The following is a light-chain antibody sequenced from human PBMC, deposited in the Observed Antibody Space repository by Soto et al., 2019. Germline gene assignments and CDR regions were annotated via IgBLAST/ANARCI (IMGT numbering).Light chain of an antibody. Sequence: EIVLTQSPGTLSLSPGKRATLSCRASQNVGSRYLAWYQQKPGQAPRLLIYGTSNRATGIPDRFSGSGSGPDFSLTISSLEPGDLAVYYCQQYGSSPRTFGQGTKVEIK. CDR2: GTS. V-gene: IGKV3-20*01. CDR1: QNVGSRY. J-gene: IGKJ1*01. CDR3: QQYGSSPRT.